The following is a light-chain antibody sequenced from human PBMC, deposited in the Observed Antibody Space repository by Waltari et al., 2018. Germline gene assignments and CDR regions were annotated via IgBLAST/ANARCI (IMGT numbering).Light chain of an antibody. J-gene: IGLJ1*01. V-gene: IGLV2-14*03. CDR3: SSYTSSNTYV. CDR2: DVN. Sequence: QSALTQPASVSGSPGQSITIPCTGTTSAVHDYNYVSWYQQHPGKAPKRMLYDVNNRPSGVSNRFSGSKSANTASLSISGLQAEDEADYYCSSYTSSNTYVFGTGTKVTVL. CDR1: TSAVHDYNY.